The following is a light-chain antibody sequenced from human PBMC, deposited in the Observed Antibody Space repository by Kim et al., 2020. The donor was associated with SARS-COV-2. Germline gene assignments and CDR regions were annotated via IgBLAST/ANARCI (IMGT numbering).Light chain of an antibody. CDR1: SDDGGYQG. Sequence: QTATPSCLGNSDDGGYQGAAWLQQHQGHPPKLLSYRNNDRPSGVSERLSASRSGNTASLTITGLQPEDEADYYCSAWDSSLSAWVFGGGTQLTVL. J-gene: IGLJ3*02. CDR2: RNN. V-gene: IGLV10-54*01. CDR3: SAWDSSLSAWV.